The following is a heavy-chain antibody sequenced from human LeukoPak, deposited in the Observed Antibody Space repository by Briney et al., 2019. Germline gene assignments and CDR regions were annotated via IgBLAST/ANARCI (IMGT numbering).Heavy chain of an antibody. J-gene: IGHJ4*02. CDR1: GFTFSSYS. V-gene: IGHV3-21*01. CDR2: VSSSSSYT. Sequence: GGSLRLSRAASGFTFSSYSMNWVRQAPGKGLEWVSSVSSSSSYTYYADSVKGRFTISRDNAKNSLYLQMNSLRAEDTAVYYCARHVVAVGFDYWGQGTLVTVSS. D-gene: IGHD3-22*01. CDR3: ARHVVAVGFDY.